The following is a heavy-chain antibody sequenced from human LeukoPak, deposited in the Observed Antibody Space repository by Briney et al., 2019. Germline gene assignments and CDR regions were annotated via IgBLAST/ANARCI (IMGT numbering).Heavy chain of an antibody. CDR2: IYSGGST. Sequence: PGGSLRLSCAASGFTVSSNYMSWVRQAPGKGLEWVSVIYSGGSTYYADSVKGRFTISRDNSKNTLYLQMNSLRAEDTALYYCAREVASGYYYGMDVWGQGTTVTVSS. CDR1: GFTVSSNY. J-gene: IGHJ6*02. CDR3: AREVASGYYYGMDV. V-gene: IGHV3-53*01. D-gene: IGHD2-15*01.